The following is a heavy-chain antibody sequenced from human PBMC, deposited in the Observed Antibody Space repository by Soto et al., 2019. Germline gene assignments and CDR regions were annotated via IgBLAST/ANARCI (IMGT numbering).Heavy chain of an antibody. D-gene: IGHD3-10*01. CDR1: GGSISSYY. J-gene: IGHJ3*02. CDR3: ARDPPYYYGSGSGAFDI. V-gene: IGHV4-59*01. Sequence: QVQLQESGPGLVKPSETLSLTCTVSGGSISSYYWSWIRQPPGKGLEWIGYIYYSGSTNYNPSLKSRVTISVDTSKNQFSLKLSSVTAADTAVYYCARDPPYYYGSGSGAFDIWGQGTMVTVSS. CDR2: IYYSGST.